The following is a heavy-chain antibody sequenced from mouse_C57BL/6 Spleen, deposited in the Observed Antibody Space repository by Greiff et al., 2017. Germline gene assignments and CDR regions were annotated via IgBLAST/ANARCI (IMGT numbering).Heavy chain of an antibody. CDR2: IDPSDSET. CDR1: GYTFTSYW. CDR3: ARGDYDSYCDY. D-gene: IGHD2-4*01. Sequence: QVQLKQPGAELVRPGSSVKLSCKASGYTFTSYWMHWVKQRPIQGLEWIGNIDPSDSETHYNQKFKDKATLPVDKSASTAYMQLSSLTSEDSAVYYWARGDYDSYCDYWGQGTTLTVSS. V-gene: IGHV1-52*01. J-gene: IGHJ2*01.